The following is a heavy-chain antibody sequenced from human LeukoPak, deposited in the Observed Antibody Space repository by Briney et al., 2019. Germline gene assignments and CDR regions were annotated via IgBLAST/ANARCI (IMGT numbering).Heavy chain of an antibody. D-gene: IGHD3-10*01. CDR1: GYTFTGYY. CDR3: AGGGGYGSGSYYVPSYYYYYMDV. V-gene: IGHV1-2*02. CDR2: INPNSGGT. Sequence: GASVKVSCKASGYTFTGYYMHWVRQAPGQGLEWMGWINPNSGGTNYAQKFQGRVTMTRDTSISTAYMELSRLRSDDTAVYYCAGGGGYGSGSYYVPSYYYYYMDVWGKGTTVTISS. J-gene: IGHJ6*03.